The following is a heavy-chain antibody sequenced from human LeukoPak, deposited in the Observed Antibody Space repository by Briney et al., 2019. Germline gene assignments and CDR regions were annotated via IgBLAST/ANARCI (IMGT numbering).Heavy chain of an antibody. V-gene: IGHV5-51*01. J-gene: IGHJ6*03. CDR3: ARALTNRYYYYYMDV. CDR2: IYPGDSDT. CDR1: GYSFTSYW. Sequence: GESLKISCKGSGYSFTSYWIGWVRQMPGKGLEWMGIIYPGDSDTRYSPSFQGQVTISADKSISTAYLQWSSLKASDTAVYYCARALTNRYYYYYMDVWGKGTTVTVSS. D-gene: IGHD1-14*01.